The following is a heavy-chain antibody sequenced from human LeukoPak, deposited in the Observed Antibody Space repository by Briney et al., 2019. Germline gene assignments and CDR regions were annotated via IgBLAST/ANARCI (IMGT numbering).Heavy chain of an antibody. CDR2: ISGSGGST. J-gene: IGHJ4*02. V-gene: IGHV3-23*01. CDR1: GFTFSNYA. D-gene: IGHD3-22*01. Sequence: GGSLRLSCAASGFTFSNYAMSWVRQAPGKGLEWVSGISGSGGSTHYADSVKGRFTIYRDNSKNTLYLQMNSLRAEDTAVYYCAKCNRYYYDSSGYSAADYWGQGTLVTVSS. CDR3: AKCNRYYYDSSGYSAADY.